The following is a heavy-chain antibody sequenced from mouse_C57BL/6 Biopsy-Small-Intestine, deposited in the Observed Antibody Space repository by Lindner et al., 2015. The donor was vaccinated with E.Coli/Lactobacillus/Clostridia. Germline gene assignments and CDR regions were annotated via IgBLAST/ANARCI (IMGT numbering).Heavy chain of an antibody. CDR1: GYSITSDY. V-gene: IGHV3-8*01. J-gene: IGHJ3*01. CDR2: ISYSGST. Sequence: VQLQESGPGLAKPSQTLSLTCSVTGYSITSDYWNWIRKFPGNKLEYMRYISYSGSTYYNPSLKSRISITRDTSKNQYYLQLNSVTTEGTATYYCARSLYGSSLGFAYWGQGTLVTDSA. CDR3: ARSLYGSSLGFAY. D-gene: IGHD1-1*01.